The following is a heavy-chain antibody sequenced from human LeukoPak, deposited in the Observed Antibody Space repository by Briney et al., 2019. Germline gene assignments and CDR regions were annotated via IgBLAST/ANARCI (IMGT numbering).Heavy chain of an antibody. CDR2: IYYSGST. Sequence: SETLSLTCTVSGGSIAGYYWSWIRQPPGKGLEWIGYIYYSGSTNYNPSLKSRVTISVDTSKNQFSLKLSSVTAADTAVYYCARSSIVGATLDAFDIWGQGTMVTVSS. D-gene: IGHD1-26*01. CDR1: GGSIAGYY. J-gene: IGHJ3*02. V-gene: IGHV4-59*01. CDR3: ARSSIVGATLDAFDI.